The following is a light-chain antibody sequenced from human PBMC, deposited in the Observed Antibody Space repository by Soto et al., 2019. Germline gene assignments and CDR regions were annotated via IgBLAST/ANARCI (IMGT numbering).Light chain of an antibody. Sequence: EIVLTQSPGTLSLSPGERATLSCRASQSISSTYLTWYHQRPGQPPRLLIYATSTRATGIPDRFSGSGSGTDFTLTISRLEPEDFAVYYCQQYDSSSGTFGQGTKVDIK. J-gene: IGKJ1*01. V-gene: IGKV3-20*01. CDR2: ATS. CDR1: QSISSTY. CDR3: QQYDSSSGT.